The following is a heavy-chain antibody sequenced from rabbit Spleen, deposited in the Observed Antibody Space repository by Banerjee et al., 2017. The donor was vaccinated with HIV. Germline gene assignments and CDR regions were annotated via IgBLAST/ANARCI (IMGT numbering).Heavy chain of an antibody. CDR2: INIVTGKS. CDR1: GFSFSYGYV. J-gene: IGHJ4*01. CDR3: ARDLVAVIGWNFNL. V-gene: IGHV1S45*01. D-gene: IGHD1-1*01. Sequence: EQLVESGGGLVKPEGSLTLTCTASGFSFSYGYVMCWVRQAPGKGLEWIGCINIVTGKSVYANWAEGRFIMSRTSSTTVTLQMTSLTAADTATYFCARDLVAVIGWNFNLWGQGTLVPVS.